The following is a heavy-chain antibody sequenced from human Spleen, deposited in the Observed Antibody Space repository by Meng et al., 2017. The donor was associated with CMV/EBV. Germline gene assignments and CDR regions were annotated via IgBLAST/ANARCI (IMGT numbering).Heavy chain of an antibody. Sequence: SVKVSCKASGYTFTGYYMHWVRQAPGQGLEWMGGIIPILGIANYAQKFQGRVTITADKSTSTAYMELSSLRSEDTAVYYCAREGSTSSNYGMDVWGQGTTVTVSS. V-gene: IGHV1-69*10. D-gene: IGHD2-2*01. CDR1: GYTFTGYY. CDR3: AREGSTSSNYGMDV. CDR2: IIPILGIA. J-gene: IGHJ6*02.